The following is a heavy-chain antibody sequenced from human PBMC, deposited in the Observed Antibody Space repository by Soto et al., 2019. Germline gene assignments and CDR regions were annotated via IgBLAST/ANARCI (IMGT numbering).Heavy chain of an antibody. CDR2: IMPIFRTA. Sequence: QVQVVQSGAEMKKPGSSVKVSCKTSGGTFSTAAISWGRQAPGQGLEWMGGIMPIFRTADYAQKFQGRVTITADESATTAYLELSSLRSEDTAVYYCARDKDRAQLGGNYYYIMDVWGQGTRVTVTS. D-gene: IGHD3-3*02. CDR3: ARDKDRAQLGGNYYYIMDV. J-gene: IGHJ6*02. CDR1: GGTFSTAA. V-gene: IGHV1-69*12.